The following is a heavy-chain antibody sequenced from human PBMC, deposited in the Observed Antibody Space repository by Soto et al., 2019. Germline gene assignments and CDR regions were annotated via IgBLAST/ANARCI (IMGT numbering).Heavy chain of an antibody. D-gene: IGHD3-10*02. V-gene: IGHV3-21*01. Sequence: EVQLVESGGGLVKPGGSLRLSCAASGFTFSSYSMNWVRQAPGQGLEWVSSISGSSSYIYYADSVKGRFTISRDNAKNSLYLQMNSLRAEDTAVYYCAKSWDTTPHLTYYYVRWGQGTLVTVSS. CDR1: GFTFSSYS. J-gene: IGHJ1*01. CDR2: ISGSSSYI. CDR3: AKSWDTTPHLTYYYVR.